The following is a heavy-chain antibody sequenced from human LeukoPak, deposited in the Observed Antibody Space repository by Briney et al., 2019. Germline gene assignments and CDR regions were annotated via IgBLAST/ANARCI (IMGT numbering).Heavy chain of an antibody. CDR3: ATDYRATYYDFWSGYFAFDY. J-gene: IGHJ4*02. Sequence: GGTLRLSCAASGFSIRDQYMSWVRQAPGKGLEWVSMIHGAGGVDYADSVKGRFTISRDNSKNTLYLQMNSLRAEDTAVYYCATDYRATYYDFWSGYFAFDYWGQGTLVTVSS. D-gene: IGHD3-3*01. V-gene: IGHV3-53*01. CDR2: IHGAGGV. CDR1: GFSIRDQY.